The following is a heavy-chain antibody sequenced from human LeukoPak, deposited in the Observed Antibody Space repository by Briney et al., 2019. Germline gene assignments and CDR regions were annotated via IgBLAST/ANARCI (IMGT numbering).Heavy chain of an antibody. CDR1: GFTFSSYA. D-gene: IGHD5-12*01. V-gene: IGHV3-30*02. CDR2: IRYDGSNK. J-gene: IGHJ4*02. Sequence: GGSLRLSCAASGFTFSSYAMHWVRQAPGKGLEWVAFIRYDGSNKYYADSVKGRFTISRDNSKNTLYLQMNSLRAEDTAVYYCAKDKSGYDLQYFDYWGQGTLVTVSS. CDR3: AKDKSGYDLQYFDY.